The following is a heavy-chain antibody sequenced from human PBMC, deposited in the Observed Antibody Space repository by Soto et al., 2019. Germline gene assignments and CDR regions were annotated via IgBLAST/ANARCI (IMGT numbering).Heavy chain of an antibody. Sequence: GASLRLSCAASGFTFSNYAKRCVRQAPGKGLEWVSAISGSGGSTYYADSVKGRFTISRDNSKNTLYLQMNSLGAEDTAVYYCAKSGTKYYYDSSGYYYRPDAFDIWGQGTMVTVSS. CDR2: ISGSGGST. V-gene: IGHV3-23*01. J-gene: IGHJ3*02. CDR3: AKSGTKYYYDSSGYYYRPDAFDI. CDR1: GFTFSNYA. D-gene: IGHD3-22*01.